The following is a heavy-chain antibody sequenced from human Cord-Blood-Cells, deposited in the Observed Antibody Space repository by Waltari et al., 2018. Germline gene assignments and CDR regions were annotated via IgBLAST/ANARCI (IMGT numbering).Heavy chain of an antibody. CDR1: GCSVSCGRYH. V-gene: IGHV4-61*01. D-gene: IGHD2-2*01. CDR2: IYYSGST. J-gene: IGHJ5*02. Sequence: QVQLQESGPGLVKPSGTLSLTCPVSGCSVSCGRYHWSWIWQPPGKGLEWIGYIYYSGSTNYNPSLKSRVTISVDTSKNQFSLKLSSVTAADTAVYYCARAQADCSSTSCYWFDPWGQGTLVTVSS. CDR3: ARAQADCSSTSCYWFDP.